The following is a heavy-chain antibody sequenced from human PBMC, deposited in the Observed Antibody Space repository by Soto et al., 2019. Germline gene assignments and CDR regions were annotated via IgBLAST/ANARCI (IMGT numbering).Heavy chain of an antibody. V-gene: IGHV4-59*01. D-gene: IGHD2-15*01. J-gene: IGHJ6*02. CDR2: IYYSGST. CDR1: GGSISSYY. Sequence: SETLSLTCTVSGGSISSYYWSWIRQPPGKGLEWIGYIYYSGSTNYNPSLKSRVTISVDTSKNQFSLKLSSVTAADTAVYYWARDSRVVVAAYSLLGLAVWGQGTTVTVSS. CDR3: ARDSRVVVAAYSLLGLAV.